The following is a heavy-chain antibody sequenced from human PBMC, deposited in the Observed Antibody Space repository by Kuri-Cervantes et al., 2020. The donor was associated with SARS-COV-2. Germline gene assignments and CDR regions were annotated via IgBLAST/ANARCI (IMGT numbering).Heavy chain of an antibody. J-gene: IGHJ4*02. CDR2: ISWDGGST. Sequence: GESLKISCAASGFTFDDYTMHWVRQAPGKGLEWVSLISWDGGSTYYADSVKGRFTISRDNSKNSLYLQMNSLRAEDTAGYYCARMWCNTVTDFDYWGQGTLVTVSS. CDR3: ARMWCNTVTDFDY. V-gene: IGHV3-43*01. CDR1: GFTFDDYT. D-gene: IGHD4-11*01.